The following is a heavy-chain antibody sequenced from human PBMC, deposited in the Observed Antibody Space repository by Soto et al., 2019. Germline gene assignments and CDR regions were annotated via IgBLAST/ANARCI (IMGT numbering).Heavy chain of an antibody. CDR1: GGSFSGYY. CDR2: INDSGST. V-gene: IGHV4-34*01. CDR3: ARDKHVGWFSDYYYYGMDV. J-gene: IGHJ6*02. D-gene: IGHD2-15*01. Sequence: SETLSLTCAVYGGSFSGYYWSWSRQPPGKGLEWIGEINDSGSTNYNPSLKSRVTISVDTSKNQFSLKLSSVTAADTAVYYCARDKHVGWFSDYYYYGMDVRGQGTTVT.